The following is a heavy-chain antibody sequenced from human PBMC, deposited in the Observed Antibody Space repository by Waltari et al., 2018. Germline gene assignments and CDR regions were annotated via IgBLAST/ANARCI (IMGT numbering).Heavy chain of an antibody. CDR1: GGSISSGSYY. V-gene: IGHV4-61*02. CDR3: ASANSHGLSGPDY. D-gene: IGHD2-15*01. Sequence: QVQLQESGPGLVKPSQTLSLTCTVSGGSISSGSYYWSWIRQPAGKGLEWIGRIYTSGSTNYNPALKSRVTISVDTSKNQFSLKLSSVTAADTAVYYCASANSHGLSGPDYWGQGTLVTVSS. J-gene: IGHJ4*02. CDR2: IYTSGST.